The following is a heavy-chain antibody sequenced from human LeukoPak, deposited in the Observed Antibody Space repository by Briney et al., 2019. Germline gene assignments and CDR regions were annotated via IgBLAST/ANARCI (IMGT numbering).Heavy chain of an antibody. CDR2: ISSTSSTK. J-gene: IGHJ6*02. CDR3: ARVPTTYGMDV. D-gene: IGHD1-14*01. V-gene: IGHV3-48*01. CDR1: GFTFSTYS. Sequence: TGGSLRLSCTASGFTFSTYSTKWVRQAPGKGLEWVSYISSTSSTKQYADSVKGRFTISRDNAKNSLYLQMNSLRAEDTAMYYCARVPTTYGMDVWGQGTTVTVSS.